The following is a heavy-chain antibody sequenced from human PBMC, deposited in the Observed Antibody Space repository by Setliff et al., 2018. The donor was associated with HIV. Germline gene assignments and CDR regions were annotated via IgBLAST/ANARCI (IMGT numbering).Heavy chain of an antibody. J-gene: IGHJ4*02. Sequence: GESLKISCAASGFTVSTYYMSWVRQAPGKGLEWVSTIYSGGSTYHADSVKGRFTLSRDTSKNTLLLQMNSLRPEDAAVYYCARGAPYGSGRHRWNYWGQGTLVTVSS. D-gene: IGHD3-10*01. CDR2: IYSGGST. CDR1: GFTVSTYY. V-gene: IGHV3-66*02. CDR3: ARGAPYGSGRHRWNY.